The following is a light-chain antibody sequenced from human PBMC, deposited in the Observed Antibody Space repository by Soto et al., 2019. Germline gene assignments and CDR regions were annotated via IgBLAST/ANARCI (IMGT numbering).Light chain of an antibody. CDR1: QSVSSY. CDR3: QEPSIWLPS. J-gene: IGKJ5*01. V-gene: IGKV3-11*01. CDR2: DAS. Sequence: IVGAKSPATLSLCKGERATVACRASQSVSSYLAWYQQKPGQAPRLLIYDASNRATGIPARFSGSGSGTDFTLSVCSLEPEDFAVYYCQEPSIWLPSVGQGTRLEIK.